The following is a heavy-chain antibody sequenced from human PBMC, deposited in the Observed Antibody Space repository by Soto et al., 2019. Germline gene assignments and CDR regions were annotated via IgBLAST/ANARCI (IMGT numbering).Heavy chain of an antibody. D-gene: IGHD1-1*01. Sequence: EVQLLESGGGLVQPGGSLRLSCAASGFTFSRYAMGWVRQAPGKGLEWVSVIGGNGGNIHNADLVKGRFTISRDNSKNTLYLQINSLRVEDTAVYICATQDFRGSTGTTWGQGTLVTVSS. CDR1: GFTFSRYA. V-gene: IGHV3-23*01. CDR2: IGGNGGNI. J-gene: IGHJ4*02. CDR3: ATQDFRGSTGTT.